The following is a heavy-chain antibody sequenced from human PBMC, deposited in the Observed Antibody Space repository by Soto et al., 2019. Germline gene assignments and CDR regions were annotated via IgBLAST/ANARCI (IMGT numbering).Heavy chain of an antibody. CDR1: GGSVSSYY. CDR3: ARSGGSLDY. D-gene: IGHD2-15*01. CDR2: IYYSGST. J-gene: IGHJ4*02. V-gene: IGHV4-59*02. Sequence: SETLSLTCTVSGGSVSSYYWSRIRQPPGKGLEWTGYIYYSGSTNYNPSLKSRVTISVDTSKNQFSLKLNSVTAADTAVYYCARSGGSLDYWGQGTLVTVSS.